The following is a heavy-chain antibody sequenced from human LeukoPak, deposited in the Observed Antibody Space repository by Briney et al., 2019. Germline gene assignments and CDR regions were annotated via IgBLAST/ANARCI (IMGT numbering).Heavy chain of an antibody. Sequence: GGSLRLSCAASGFTFSSYAMTWVRQAPGKGLEWVSGISGSGGATYYTDSVKGRFTISRDNSKNTLYLQMNSLRAEDTAVYYCAKDIGYGRNWQFDYWGQGTLVTVSS. D-gene: IGHD2-15*01. CDR3: AKDIGYGRNWQFDY. V-gene: IGHV3-23*01. CDR2: ISGSGGAT. J-gene: IGHJ4*02. CDR1: GFTFSSYA.